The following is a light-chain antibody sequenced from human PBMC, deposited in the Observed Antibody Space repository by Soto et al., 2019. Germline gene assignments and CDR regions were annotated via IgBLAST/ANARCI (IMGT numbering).Light chain of an antibody. CDR2: DAS. Sequence: DIQMTQSPSYLSASVGDRVTITCQASQDISNYLNWYQQKPGKAPKLLIYDASNLETGVPSRFSGSGSGTDFTFPISSLQPEDIATYYCQQYDNLPTFGQGTRLEIK. J-gene: IGKJ5*01. CDR3: QQYDNLPT. V-gene: IGKV1-33*01. CDR1: QDISNY.